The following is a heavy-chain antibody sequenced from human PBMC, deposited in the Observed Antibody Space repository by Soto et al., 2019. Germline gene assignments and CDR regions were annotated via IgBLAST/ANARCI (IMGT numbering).Heavy chain of an antibody. V-gene: IGHV1-18*01. CDR2: ISAYNGNT. D-gene: IGHD3-22*01. Sequence: ASVKVSCKASGYTFTSYGISWVRQAPGQGLEWMRWISAYNGNTNYAQKLQGRVTMTTDTSTSTAYMELRSLRSGDTAVYYCARDRVNYYDSSGYYPLGYYYYYGMDVWGQGTTVTVSS. CDR1: GYTFTSYG. CDR3: ARDRVNYYDSSGYYPLGYYYYYGMDV. J-gene: IGHJ6*02.